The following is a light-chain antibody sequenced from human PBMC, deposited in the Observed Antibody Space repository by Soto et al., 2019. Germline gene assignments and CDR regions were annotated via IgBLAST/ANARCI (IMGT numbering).Light chain of an antibody. CDR1: SSNIGTGYD. V-gene: IGLV1-40*01. CDR3: QSYDSSLSGVV. CDR2: GNS. J-gene: IGLJ2*01. Sequence: VLTQPPSVSGAPGQRVTISCTGSSSNIGTGYDVHWYQQLPGTAPKLLIYGNSNRPSGVPDRFSGSKSGTSASLAITGLQAEDEADYYCQSYDSSLSGVVFGGGTKLTVL.